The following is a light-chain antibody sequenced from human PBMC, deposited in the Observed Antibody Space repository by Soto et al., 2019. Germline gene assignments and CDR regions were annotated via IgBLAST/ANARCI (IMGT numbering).Light chain of an antibody. J-gene: IGKJ1*01. CDR3: QQYGSSPRT. V-gene: IGKV3-20*01. CDR2: GAS. CDR1: QSVSSSY. Sequence: EIVLTQSPGTLSLSPGERATLSCRASQSVSSSYLAWYQQKPGQAPRLLIYGASSRASGIPDRFSGSGSGTDFTLSISRLEREDFAVYYCQQYGSSPRTCGQGTEVDIK.